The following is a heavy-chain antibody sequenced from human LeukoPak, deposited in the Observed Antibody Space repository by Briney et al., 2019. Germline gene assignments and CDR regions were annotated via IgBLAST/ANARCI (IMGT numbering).Heavy chain of an antibody. CDR3: ARDEVVAAPNYFGMVV. CDR1: GYTFTSYA. V-gene: IGHV1-8*02. CDR2: MNPNSGNT. Sequence: ASVKVSCKASGYTFTSYAMNWVRQATGQGLEWMGWMNPNSGNTGLAQKFQGRVTLTRDTSLSTAYMELSNLRSDDTAVYYCARDEVVAAPNYFGMVVWAKGPRSPSP. J-gene: IGHJ6*02. D-gene: IGHD2-15*01.